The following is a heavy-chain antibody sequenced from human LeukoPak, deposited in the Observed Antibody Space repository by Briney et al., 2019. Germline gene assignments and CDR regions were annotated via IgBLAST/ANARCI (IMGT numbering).Heavy chain of an antibody. J-gene: IGHJ4*02. CDR2: ITWNSGSI. D-gene: IGHD3-10*01. Sequence: GGSLRLSCAASGLTFYDYAMHWVRQAPGKGLEWVSGITWNSGSIAYADSVKGRFTISRDNAKNFLYLQVNSLRSEDTALYYCAAGAGITRYWGQGTLVTVSS. CDR1: GLTFYDYA. CDR3: AAGAGITRY. V-gene: IGHV3-9*01.